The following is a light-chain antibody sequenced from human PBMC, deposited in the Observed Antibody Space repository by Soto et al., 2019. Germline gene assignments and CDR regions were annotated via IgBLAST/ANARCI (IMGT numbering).Light chain of an antibody. J-gene: IGKJ4*01. V-gene: IGKV3-15*01. CDR1: QSVSTD. Sequence: EIVMTQSPATLSVSPGDRATLSCRASQSVSTDLAWYQQKPGQAPRLLIYAASTRATGIPARFSGSGSGTDFTLTISSLQSEDSAVFYCKQSRDWPPLTFGGGTKVEIK. CDR2: AAS. CDR3: KQSRDWPPLT.